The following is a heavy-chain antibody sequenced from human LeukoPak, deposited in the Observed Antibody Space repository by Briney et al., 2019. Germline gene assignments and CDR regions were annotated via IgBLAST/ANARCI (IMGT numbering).Heavy chain of an antibody. CDR3: ARVRRDSGSYMRRGNWFDP. V-gene: IGHV1-18*04. D-gene: IGHD1-26*01. Sequence: GESLKISCKGSGYSFTSYWIGWVRQAPGQGLEWMGWISAYNGNTNYAQKLQGRVTMTTDTSTSTAYMELRSLRSDDTAVYYCARVRRDSGSYMRRGNWFDPWGQGTLVTVSS. CDR2: ISAYNGNT. CDR1: GYSFTSYW. J-gene: IGHJ5*02.